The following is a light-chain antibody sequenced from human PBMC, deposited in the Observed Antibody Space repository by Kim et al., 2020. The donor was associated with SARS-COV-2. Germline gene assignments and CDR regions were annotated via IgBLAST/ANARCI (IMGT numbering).Light chain of an antibody. Sequence: ASVGDRVTITCRASQYISSYLNWYQQKAGKAPNLLLYAASILQSGVPSRFSGSESGTDFNLTINSLQPEDFATYYCQQTYSSPRTFGQGTKVDIK. CDR3: QQTYSSPRT. V-gene: IGKV1-39*01. CDR1: QYISSY. CDR2: AAS. J-gene: IGKJ1*01.